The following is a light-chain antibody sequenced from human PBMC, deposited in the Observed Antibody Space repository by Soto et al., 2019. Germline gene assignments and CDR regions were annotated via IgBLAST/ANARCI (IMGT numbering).Light chain of an antibody. CDR1: QGIKNY. J-gene: IGKJ3*01. CDR2: AAS. CDR3: QRYISAPFT. Sequence: DIQMTQSPSSLSASVGDRVTITCRATQGIKNYLAWYQQKPGKVPKLLIYAASTLHSGVPSRFRGSGSGTECTLTISSLQPEDGATDYSQRYISAPFTFGPGTNVDIK. V-gene: IGKV1-27*01.